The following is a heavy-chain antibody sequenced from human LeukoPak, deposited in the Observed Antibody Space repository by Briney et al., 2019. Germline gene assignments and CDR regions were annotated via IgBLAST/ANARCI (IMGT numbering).Heavy chain of an antibody. CDR2: IYGGGNI. J-gene: IGHJ4*02. Sequence: GSLRLSCAASGFTVSSNYMNWVRQAPGKGLEWVSVIYGGGNIYYADSVKGRFTISRDHSKNTLYLQMNSLRAEDTAVYYCARGAGYNYPYYFDYWGQGTLVTVSS. CDR1: GFTVSSNY. CDR3: ARGAGYNYPYYFDY. D-gene: IGHD5-24*01. V-gene: IGHV3-53*01.